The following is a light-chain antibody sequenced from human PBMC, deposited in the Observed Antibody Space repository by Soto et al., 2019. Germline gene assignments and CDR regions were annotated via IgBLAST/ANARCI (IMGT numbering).Light chain of an antibody. Sequence: EIVLTQSPATLSLSPGERATLSCRASQSVSSYLAWYQQKPGQAPRLLMYSASARATGFPARFSGSGSGTDFTLTISSLQSEDFAVYYCQQYNNWPWTFGQGTKVDIK. CDR2: SAS. J-gene: IGKJ1*01. CDR1: QSVSSY. V-gene: IGKV3-15*01. CDR3: QQYNNWPWT.